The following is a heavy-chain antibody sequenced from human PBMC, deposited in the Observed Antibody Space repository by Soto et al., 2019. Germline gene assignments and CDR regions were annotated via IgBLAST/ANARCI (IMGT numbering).Heavy chain of an antibody. Sequence: ASVKVSCKASGGTFSSYAISWVRQAPGQGPEWMGGIIPIFGTANYAQKFQGRVTITADESTSTAYMELSSLRSEDTAVYYCTRERGRFDVLRYFDWSRSWFDPWGQGTLVTVSS. D-gene: IGHD3-9*01. J-gene: IGHJ5*02. CDR3: TRERGRFDVLRYFDWSRSWFDP. CDR2: IIPIFGTA. CDR1: GGTFSSYA. V-gene: IGHV1-69*13.